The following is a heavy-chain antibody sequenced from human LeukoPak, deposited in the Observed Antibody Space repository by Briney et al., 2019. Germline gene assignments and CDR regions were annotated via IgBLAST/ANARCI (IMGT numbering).Heavy chain of an antibody. CDR1: GGSVSNGTYY. D-gene: IGHD6-25*01. CDR3: ARDSLLRGSGWDYWYFDL. CDR2: MHYSGST. Sequence: SGTLSLTCTVSGGSVSNGTYYWSWIRQPPGKGLEWIGNMHYSGSTNYNPSLKSRVTISVDTSMNQFSLLLTSATAADTAVYYCARDSLLRGSGWDYWYFDLWGRGTLVTVSS. V-gene: IGHV4-61*01. J-gene: IGHJ2*01.